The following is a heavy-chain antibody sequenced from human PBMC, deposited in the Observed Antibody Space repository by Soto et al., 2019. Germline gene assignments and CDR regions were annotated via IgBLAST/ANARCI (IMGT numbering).Heavy chain of an antibody. CDR3: ARGGRRSPVMDV. Sequence: QVQLQESGPGLVKPSQTLSLTCTVSGGSISSGGYYWSWLRQHPGKGLEWIGYIYDSGSTYYNPSIKSRVTISVDTSKNQFSLKLSSVTAADTAVYYCARGGRRSPVMDVWGQGTTVTVSS. V-gene: IGHV4-31*03. CDR2: IYDSGST. CDR1: GGSISSGGYY. J-gene: IGHJ6*02.